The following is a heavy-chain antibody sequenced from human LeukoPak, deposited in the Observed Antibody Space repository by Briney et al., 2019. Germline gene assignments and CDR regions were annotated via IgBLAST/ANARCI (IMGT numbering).Heavy chain of an antibody. Sequence: GASVTVSCTASGFTFTSYDINWVRQASGQGLEWMGWMNPNNGNTGYAQKSQGRVTMTRDTSISTAYMELRGLRSEDTAVYYCVRDGEGVAISVNYWFDPWGQGTLVTVSS. D-gene: IGHD3-10*01. V-gene: IGHV1-8*01. J-gene: IGHJ5*02. CDR2: MNPNNGNT. CDR1: GFTFTSYD. CDR3: VRDGEGVAISVNYWFDP.